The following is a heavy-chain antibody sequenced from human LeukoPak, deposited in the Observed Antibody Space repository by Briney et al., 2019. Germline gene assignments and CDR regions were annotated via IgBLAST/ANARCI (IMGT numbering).Heavy chain of an antibody. J-gene: IGHJ4*02. CDR3: AKDIGAISGIDY. Sequence: QPGGSLRLSCAASGFTFSSSATSWVRQAPGEGLEWVSGISWNSGNIGYADSVKGRFTISRGNAKNSLYLQMNSLRAEDTALYYCAKDIGAISGIDYWGQGTLVTVSS. CDR2: ISWNSGNI. V-gene: IGHV3-9*01. CDR1: GFTFSSSA. D-gene: IGHD2-2*02.